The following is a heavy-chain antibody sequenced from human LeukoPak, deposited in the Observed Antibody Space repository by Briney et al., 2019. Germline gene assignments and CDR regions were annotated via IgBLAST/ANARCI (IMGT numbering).Heavy chain of an antibody. Sequence: GASVKVSCKTSGFTFTTYTMHWVRQAPGQRLEWMGWINAANGNTQYSQKFQGRVTITRDTSASTAYMELSSLRSEDTAVYYCAREGVAAAEFDYWGQGTLVTVSS. D-gene: IGHD2-15*01. CDR1: GFTFTTYT. J-gene: IGHJ4*02. CDR2: INAANGNT. CDR3: AREGVAAAEFDY. V-gene: IGHV1-3*01.